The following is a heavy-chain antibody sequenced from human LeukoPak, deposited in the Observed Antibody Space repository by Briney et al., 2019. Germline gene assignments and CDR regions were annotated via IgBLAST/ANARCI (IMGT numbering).Heavy chain of an antibody. D-gene: IGHD3-3*01. Sequence: PGGSLRLSCAASGFTFSSYSMNWVRQAPGKGPEWVSSISSSSSYIYYADSVKGRFTLSRDNAKNSLYLQVNSLRAEDTAVYYCARDYDFWSGYSYNWFDPWGQGTLVTVSS. CDR1: GFTFSSYS. CDR3: ARDYDFWSGYSYNWFDP. CDR2: ISSSSSYI. J-gene: IGHJ5*02. V-gene: IGHV3-21*01.